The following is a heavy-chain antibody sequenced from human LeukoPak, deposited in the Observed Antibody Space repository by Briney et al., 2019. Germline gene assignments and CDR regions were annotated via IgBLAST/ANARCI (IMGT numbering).Heavy chain of an antibody. CDR1: GGSSTNYF. V-gene: IGHV4-34*01. CDR3: ARRGPPRTMLRGVKSGWFDP. Sequence: SSETLSLTCVLYGGSSTNYFWSWIRQPPGKGLEWIGEINRSASTNYNPSLKSRVTISIDTSKNQFSLKLSSVTAADTAVYYCARRGPPRTMLRGVKSGWFDPWGQGTLVTVSS. D-gene: IGHD3-10*01. J-gene: IGHJ5*02. CDR2: INRSAST.